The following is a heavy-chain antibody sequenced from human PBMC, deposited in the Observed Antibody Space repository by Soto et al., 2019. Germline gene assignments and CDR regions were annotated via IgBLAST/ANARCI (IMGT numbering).Heavy chain of an antibody. CDR3: ASSVLRFLEWSRMDV. Sequence: PSETLSLTCTVSGGSVSSGSYYWSWIRQPPGKGLEWIGYIYYSGSTNYNPSLKSRVTISVDTSKNQFSLKLSSVTAADTAVYYCASSVLRFLEWSRMDVWGHGTTVTVSS. CDR1: GGSVSSGSYY. CDR2: IYYSGST. D-gene: IGHD3-3*01. V-gene: IGHV4-61*01. J-gene: IGHJ6*02.